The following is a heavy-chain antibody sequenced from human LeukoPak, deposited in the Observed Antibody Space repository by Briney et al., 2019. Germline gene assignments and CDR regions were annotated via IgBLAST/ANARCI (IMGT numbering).Heavy chain of an antibody. CDR2: ISSGSWSI. J-gene: IGHJ2*01. CDR3: ARDHPTVTNCFDL. CDR1: GFTFSNYW. Sequence: GGSLRLSCAASGFTFSNYWMNWVRQAPGKGLEWVSSISSGSWSIYHADSVKGRFTVSRDNAKDSLYLQMNSLRAEDTAVYYCARDHPTVTNCFDLWGRGTLVIVSS. D-gene: IGHD4-17*01. V-gene: IGHV3-21*01.